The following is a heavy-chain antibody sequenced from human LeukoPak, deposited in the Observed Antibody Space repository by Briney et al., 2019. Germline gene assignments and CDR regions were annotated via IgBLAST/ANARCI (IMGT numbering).Heavy chain of an antibody. J-gene: IGHJ3*02. CDR3: AKDREMATGGFDI. D-gene: IGHD5-24*01. Sequence: SVKVSCKASGGTFSTSSISWVRQAPGQGLEWMGRVIHVLGVVNYAQKFQGRVTITADISTSTAYMELNSLRYEDTAVYYCAKDREMATGGFDIWGQGTMVTVYS. V-gene: IGHV1-69*04. CDR1: GGTFSTSS. CDR2: VIHVLGVV.